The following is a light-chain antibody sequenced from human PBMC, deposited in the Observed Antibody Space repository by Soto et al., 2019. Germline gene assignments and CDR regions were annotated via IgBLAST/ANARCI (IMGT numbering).Light chain of an antibody. CDR3: SSYTTTPRL. CDR2: EVS. V-gene: IGLV2-14*01. J-gene: IGLJ3*02. Sequence: QSVLTQPASVSGSPGQSITISCTGTSSDIGSNNYVSWFQQRPGKAPTLIIYEVSNRPSGGSNHFSGSKSGNTASLTISGLLPEDEAEYYCSSYTTTPRLFGGGTKLTVL. CDR1: SSDIGSNNY.